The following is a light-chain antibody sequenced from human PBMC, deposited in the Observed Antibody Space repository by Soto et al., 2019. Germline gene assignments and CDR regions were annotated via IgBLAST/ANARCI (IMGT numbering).Light chain of an antibody. Sequence: AIRMTQSPSSFSASTGDRVTITCRASQGISSYLAWYQQKPGKARKLLIYAASTLQSGVPSRFSGSGSGTDFTLTISCLQSEDFATYYCQQYYSYSWTFGQGTKVEIK. CDR3: QQYYSYSWT. CDR2: AAS. J-gene: IGKJ1*01. CDR1: QGISSY. V-gene: IGKV1-8*01.